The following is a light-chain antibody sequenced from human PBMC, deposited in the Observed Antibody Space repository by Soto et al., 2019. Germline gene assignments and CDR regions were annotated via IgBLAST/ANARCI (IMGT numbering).Light chain of an antibody. CDR2: GTS. CDR1: QSISNSY. Sequence: EIVLAQSPGTLSLSPGERATLSCRASQSISNSYLAWYQQKPGQAPRLVIHGTSTRATGVPDRFSGGGSGTDFSLTISRLEPEDFAVYYCQQYDSSPYTFGQGTKVDIK. CDR3: QQYDSSPYT. J-gene: IGKJ2*01. V-gene: IGKV3-20*01.